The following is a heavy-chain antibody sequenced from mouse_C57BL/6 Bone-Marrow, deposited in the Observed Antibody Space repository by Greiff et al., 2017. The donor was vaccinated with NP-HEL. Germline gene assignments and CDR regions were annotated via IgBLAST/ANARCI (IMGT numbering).Heavy chain of an antibody. J-gene: IGHJ2*01. CDR1: GYTFTSYW. D-gene: IGHD2-2*01. CDR2: IHPNSGST. V-gene: IGHV1-64*01. CDR3: ARGWLPDY. Sequence: VQLQQPGAELVQPGASVTLSCKASGYTFTSYWMHWVKQRPGQGLEWIGMIHPNSGSTNYNEKFKSKATLTVDKSSSTAYMQLSSLTSEDSAVYYCARGWLPDYWGQGTTLTVSS.